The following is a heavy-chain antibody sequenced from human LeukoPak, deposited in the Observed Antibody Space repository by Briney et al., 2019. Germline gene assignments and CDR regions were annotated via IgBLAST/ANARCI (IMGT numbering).Heavy chain of an antibody. CDR1: GFNFRNFE. J-gene: IGHJ5*02. D-gene: IGHD2-21*02. CDR2: ITSDNSM. V-gene: IGHV3-48*03. Sequence: GGSLRLSCAASGFNFRNFEMNWVRQAPGKGPEWLTYITSDNSMTYADSVKGRFSISRDVATGSLFLQMNSLRADDTAVYYCVSGSDCINGACYSYNWFDLWGQGALVTVSS. CDR3: VSGSDCINGACYSYNWFDL.